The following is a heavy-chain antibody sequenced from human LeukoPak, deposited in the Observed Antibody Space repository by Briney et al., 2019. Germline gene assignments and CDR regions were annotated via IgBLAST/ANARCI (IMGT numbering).Heavy chain of an antibody. CDR1: GFTFSNYW. V-gene: IGHV3-7*01. Sequence: PGGSLRLSCAASGFTFSNYWMTWVRQAPGKGLEWVANIKQDGSEKYYVDSVKGRFTISRDNAKNSLYLQMNSLRAEDTAVYYCARSETTYYYDSGVYFYYYYGMDVWGQGTTVTVSS. CDR3: ARSETTYYYDSGVYFYYYYGMDV. D-gene: IGHD3-22*01. J-gene: IGHJ6*02. CDR2: IKQDGSEK.